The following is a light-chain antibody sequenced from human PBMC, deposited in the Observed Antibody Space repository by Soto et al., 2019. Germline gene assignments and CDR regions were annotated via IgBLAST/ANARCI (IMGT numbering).Light chain of an antibody. J-gene: IGLJ2*01. Sequence: QSVLTQSPSSSGTPGQRVTISCSGINSNLGSNYVHWYQQFPGTAPTVLIYRNSQRPSGVPDRFSGSNSGISASQALSGLRSEDEADYFCASWDDRRSGVVFGGGTQVTVL. CDR3: ASWDDRRSGVV. CDR1: NSNLGSNY. V-gene: IGLV1-47*01. CDR2: RNS.